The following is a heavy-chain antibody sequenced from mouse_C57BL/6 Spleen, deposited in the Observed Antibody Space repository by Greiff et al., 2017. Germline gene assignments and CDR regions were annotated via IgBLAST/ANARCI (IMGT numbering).Heavy chain of an antibody. CDR2: ISYDGSN. V-gene: IGHV3-6*01. Sequence: DVKLQASGPGLVKPSQSLSLTCSVTGYSITSGYYWYWIRQFPGNKLEWMGYISYDGSNNYNPSLKNRISITRDTSTNQFFLKLTSVTTEDTATYYCASYCDYLAWFAYWGQGTLVTVSA. CDR1: GYSITSGYY. J-gene: IGHJ3*01. D-gene: IGHD2-13*01. CDR3: ASYCDYLAWFAY.